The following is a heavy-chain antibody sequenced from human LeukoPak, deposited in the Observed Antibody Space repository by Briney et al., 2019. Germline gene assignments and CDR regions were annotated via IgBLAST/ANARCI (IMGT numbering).Heavy chain of an antibody. J-gene: IGHJ4*02. D-gene: IGHD5-18*01. CDR3: AREGTAMVIDY. V-gene: IGHV1-69*04. CDR1: GGTFSSYA. Sequence: GASVEVSCKASGGTFSSYAISWVRQAPGQGLEWMGRIIPILGIANYAQKFQGRVTITADKSTSTAYMELSSLRSEDTAVYYCAREGTAMVIDYWGQGTLVTVSS. CDR2: IIPILGIA.